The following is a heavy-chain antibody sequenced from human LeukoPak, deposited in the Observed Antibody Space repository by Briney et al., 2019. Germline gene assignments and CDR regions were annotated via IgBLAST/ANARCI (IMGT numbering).Heavy chain of an antibody. Sequence: GGSLRLSCAASGFTFSSYSMNWVRQAPGKGLEWVSYISSSSSTIYYADSVKGRFTISRDNAKNSLYLQMNSLRAEDTAVYYCARVSGYDSGVYWGQGTLVTVSS. CDR1: GFTFSSYS. D-gene: IGHD5-12*01. V-gene: IGHV3-48*04. CDR3: ARVSGYDSGVY. CDR2: ISSSSSTI. J-gene: IGHJ4*02.